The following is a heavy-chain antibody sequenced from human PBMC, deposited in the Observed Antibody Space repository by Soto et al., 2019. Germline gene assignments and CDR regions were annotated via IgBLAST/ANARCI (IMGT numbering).Heavy chain of an antibody. V-gene: IGHV1-69*13. CDR1: GGTFSSYA. Sequence: SVKVSCKASGGTFSSYAISWVRQAPGQGLEWMGGIIPIFGTANYAQKFQGRVTITADESTSTAYMELSSLRSEDTAVYYCATDSSGVYYDILTGYGMDVWGQGTTVTVSS. CDR2: IIPIFGTA. CDR3: ATDSSGVYYDILTGYGMDV. J-gene: IGHJ6*02. D-gene: IGHD3-9*01.